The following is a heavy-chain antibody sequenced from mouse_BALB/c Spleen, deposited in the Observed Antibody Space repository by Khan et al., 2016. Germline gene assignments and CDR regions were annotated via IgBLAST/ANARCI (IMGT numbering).Heavy chain of an antibody. CDR1: GFTFTDYY. CDR2: IRKKSKGSTT. J-gene: IGHJ1*01. V-gene: IGHV7-3*02. D-gene: IGHD1-1*01. Sequence: EVELVESGGGLVQPGGSLRLSCATSGFTFTDYYMSWVRQPPGKALEWLGFIRKKSKGSTTEYSAAVKGRFTISRDNSQSILYLQMNTLRAEDSATYYCARDVTYGSGPYWYFDVWGAGTTVTVSS. CDR3: ARDVTYGSGPYWYFDV.